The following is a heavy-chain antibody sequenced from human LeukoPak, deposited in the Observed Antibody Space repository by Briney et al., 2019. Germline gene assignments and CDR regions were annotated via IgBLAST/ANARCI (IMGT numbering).Heavy chain of an antibody. D-gene: IGHD1-1*01. Sequence: PGGSLRLSCSASGFTFSAYAMYSVRQAPGKGLEYVSGISSNGGSSFYADSVKGRFTISRDNSKDTLYLQMSSLRAEDTAVYYCVKITYVTGGDCWGQGTRLTVSS. CDR1: GFTFSAYA. CDR3: VKITYVTGGDC. CDR2: ISSNGGSS. V-gene: IGHV3-64D*09. J-gene: IGHJ4*02.